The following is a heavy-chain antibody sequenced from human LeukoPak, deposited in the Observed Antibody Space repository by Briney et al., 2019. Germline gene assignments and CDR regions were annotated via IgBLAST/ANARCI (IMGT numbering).Heavy chain of an antibody. J-gene: IGHJ3*02. D-gene: IGHD3-22*01. CDR2: ISSSSSYT. CDR1: GFTFSDYY. CDR3: ARDSSGYWVDAFDI. V-gene: IGHV3-11*05. Sequence: GGSLRLSCAASGFTFSDYYMSWIRQAPGKGLEWVSYISSSSSYTNYADSVKGRFTISRDNAKNSLYLQMNSLRAEDTAVYYCARDSSGYWVDAFDIWGQGTMVTVSS.